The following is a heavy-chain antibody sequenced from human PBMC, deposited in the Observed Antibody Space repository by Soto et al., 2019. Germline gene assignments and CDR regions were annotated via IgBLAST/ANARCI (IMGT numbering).Heavy chain of an antibody. CDR3: AREYYSSGTH. CDR2: ISENGGIT. CDR1: GFTFSTYW. D-gene: IGHD3-10*01. Sequence: EVQLVESGGGLVQPGGSLRLSCAAPGFTFSTYWMQWVRQVPGEGLVWVSSISENGGITTYADSVKGRFTISRDNAKNTMYLQMNGLRVEDTAIYYCAREYYSSGTHWGQGTLVTVST. J-gene: IGHJ1*01. V-gene: IGHV3-74*01.